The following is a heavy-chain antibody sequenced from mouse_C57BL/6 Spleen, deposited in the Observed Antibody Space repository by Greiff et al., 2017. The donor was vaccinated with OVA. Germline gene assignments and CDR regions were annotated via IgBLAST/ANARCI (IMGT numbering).Heavy chain of an antibody. CDR3: ARGLREPPFAY. D-gene: IGHD2-2*01. CDR2: ISYDGSN. CDR1: GYSITSGYY. V-gene: IGHV3-6*01. J-gene: IGHJ3*01. Sequence: EVKLEESGPGLVKPSQSLSLTCSVTGYSITSGYYWNWIRQFPGNKLEWMGYISYDGSNNYNPSLKNRISITRDTSKNQFFLKLNSVTTEDTATYYCARGLREPPFAYWGQGTLVTVSA.